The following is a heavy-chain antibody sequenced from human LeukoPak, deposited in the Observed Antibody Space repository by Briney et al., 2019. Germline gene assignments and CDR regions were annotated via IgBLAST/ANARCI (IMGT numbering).Heavy chain of an antibody. D-gene: IGHD3-10*01. J-gene: IGHJ6*04. Sequence: PGGSLRLSCAASGLIFSSYGMHWVRQAPGKGLEGVAVISSDGNNTYYADSVKGRFTISRDNSKNTLYLQMDSLRAEDTAVYYCAKDSGSGRGLYYYGMDVWGKGTTVPVSS. CDR3: AKDSGSGRGLYYYGMDV. CDR1: GLIFSSYG. V-gene: IGHV3-30*18. CDR2: ISSDGNNT.